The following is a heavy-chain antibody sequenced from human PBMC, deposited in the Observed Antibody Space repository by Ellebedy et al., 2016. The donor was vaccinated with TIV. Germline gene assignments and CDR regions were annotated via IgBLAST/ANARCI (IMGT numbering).Heavy chain of an antibody. V-gene: IGHV3-15*01. D-gene: IGHD2-2*01. CDR1: GFTFSNAW. J-gene: IGHJ6*02. CDR2: IKSKTDGGTT. Sequence: GESLKISXAASGFTFSNAWMSWVRQAPGKGLEWVGRIKSKTDGGTTDYAAPVKGRFTISRDDSKNTLYLQMNSLKTEDTAVYYCTTDGDLLVVSAANRYYYGMDVWGQGTTVTVSS. CDR3: TTDGDLLVVSAANRYYYGMDV.